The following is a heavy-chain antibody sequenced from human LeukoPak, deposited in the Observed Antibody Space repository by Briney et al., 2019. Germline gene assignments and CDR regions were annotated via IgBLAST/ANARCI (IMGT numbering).Heavy chain of an antibody. CDR3: ARELKYYYDSSGYPIGAFDI. Sequence: ASVKVSCKASGGTFSSYAISWARQAPGQGLEWMGWINPNSGGTNYAQKFQGRVTMTRDTSISTAYMELSRLRSDDTAVYYCARELKYYYDSSGYPIGAFDIWGQGTMVTVSS. D-gene: IGHD3-22*01. J-gene: IGHJ3*02. CDR2: INPNSGGT. V-gene: IGHV1-2*02. CDR1: GGTFSSYA.